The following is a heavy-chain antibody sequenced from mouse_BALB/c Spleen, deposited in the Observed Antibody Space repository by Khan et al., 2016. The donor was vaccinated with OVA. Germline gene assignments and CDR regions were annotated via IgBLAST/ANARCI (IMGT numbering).Heavy chain of an antibody. CDR2: IYPGSGST. V-gene: IGHV1-81*01. CDR1: GYTFTDYV. J-gene: IGHJ3*01. D-gene: IGHD2-14*01. Sequence: QVQLQQSGPELVKPGTSVKMSCKASGYTFTDYVISWVKQRTGQGLEWIGEIYPGSGSTYYNGKFKGKATLTADKSSNTAYMQLSSLTSEDSAVYFCARRYDGAWFAYWGQGTLVTVSA. CDR3: ARRYDGAWFAY.